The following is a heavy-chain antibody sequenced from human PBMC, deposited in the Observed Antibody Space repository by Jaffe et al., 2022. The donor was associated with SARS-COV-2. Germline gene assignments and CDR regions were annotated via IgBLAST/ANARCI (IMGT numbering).Heavy chain of an antibody. J-gene: IGHJ4*02. Sequence: EVQLVESGGGLVKPGGSLRLSCAASGFTFSSYSMNWVRQAPGKGLEWVSSISSSSSYIYYADSVKGRFTISRDNAKNSLYLQMNSLRAEDTAVYYCARGRITMVRGVDYWGQGTLVTVSS. D-gene: IGHD3-10*01. CDR2: ISSSSSYI. V-gene: IGHV3-21*01. CDR1: GFTFSSYS. CDR3: ARGRITMVRGVDY.